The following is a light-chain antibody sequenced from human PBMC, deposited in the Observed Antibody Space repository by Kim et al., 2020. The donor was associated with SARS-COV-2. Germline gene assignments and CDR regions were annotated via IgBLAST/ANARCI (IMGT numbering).Light chain of an antibody. CDR1: QDIRND. CDR2: GAS. J-gene: IGKJ5*01. V-gene: IGKV1-17*01. Sequence: SSLGHRDTIPCRATQDIRNDLGWYQQNPGRAPKRLIYGASSLQSGVPSRFSGSGSGTEFTLTISSVQPEDFATYFCLQHSTYPITFGQGTRLEIK. CDR3: LQHSTYPIT.